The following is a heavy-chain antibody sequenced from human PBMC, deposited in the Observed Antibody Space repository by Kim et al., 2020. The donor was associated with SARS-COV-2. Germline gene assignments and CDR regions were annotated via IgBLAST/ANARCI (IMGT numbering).Heavy chain of an antibody. Sequence: SETLSLTCTVSGGSISSYYWSWIRQPPGKGLEWIGYIYYSGSTNYNPYLKSRVTITVDTSKNQFALKLSSVTAADTALYYCSRDVPQLLSTKGAFVIWGDGTLVTVSS. J-gene: IGHJ3*02. V-gene: IGHV4-59*13. D-gene: IGHD2-2*01. CDR3: SRDVPQLLSTKGAFVI. CDR2: IYYSGST. CDR1: GGSISSYY.